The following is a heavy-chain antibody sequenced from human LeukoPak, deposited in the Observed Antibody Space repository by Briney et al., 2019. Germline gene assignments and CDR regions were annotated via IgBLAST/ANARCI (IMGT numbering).Heavy chain of an antibody. D-gene: IGHD2-2*01. CDR1: GVTISGGSYY. CDR3: AREVTYCSSTSCYYFDY. V-gene: IGHV4-61*02. J-gene: IGHJ4*02. Sequence: SQTLSLTCTVSGVTISGGSYYWSCIGQPAGKGREWIGRIYTSGSTNYNPSLMSRVTISVDTSKNQFSLKLSSVTAADTAVYYCAREVTYCSSTSCYYFDYWGQGTLVTVSS. CDR2: IYTSGST.